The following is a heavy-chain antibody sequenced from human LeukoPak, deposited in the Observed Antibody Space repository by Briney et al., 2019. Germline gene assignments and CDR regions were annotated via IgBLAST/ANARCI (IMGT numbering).Heavy chain of an antibody. V-gene: IGHV1-18*04. CDR1: GYTFTSYY. D-gene: IGHD6-6*01. Sequence: ASVKVSCKASGYTFTSYYMHWVRQAPGQGLEWMGWISAYNGNTNYAQKLQGRVTMTTDTSTSTAYMELRSLRSDDTAVYYCARGGAARGNNWFDPWGQGTLVTVSS. CDR2: ISAYNGNT. J-gene: IGHJ5*02. CDR3: ARGGAARGNNWFDP.